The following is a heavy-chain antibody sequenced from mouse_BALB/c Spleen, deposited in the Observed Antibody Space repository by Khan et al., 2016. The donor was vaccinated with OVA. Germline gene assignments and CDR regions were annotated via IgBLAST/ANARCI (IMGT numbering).Heavy chain of an antibody. CDR1: GYSITSDYA. Sequence: EVELVESGPGLVKPSQSLSLTCTVTGYSITSDYACNWIRQFPGNKLEWMGYISYSGNTKYNPSLNSRISITRDTSENQFFLQLNSVTIEDTATYYCARIYGADFDYWGQGTTLTVSS. CDR2: ISYSGNT. V-gene: IGHV3-2*02. D-gene: IGHD1-1*01. CDR3: ARIYGADFDY. J-gene: IGHJ2*01.